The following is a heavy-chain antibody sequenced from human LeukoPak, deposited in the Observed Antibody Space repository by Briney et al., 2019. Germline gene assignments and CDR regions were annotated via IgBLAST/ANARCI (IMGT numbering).Heavy chain of an antibody. D-gene: IGHD1-26*01. CDR2: IKQDGSEK. CDR1: GFIFSSYG. V-gene: IGHV3-7*01. J-gene: IGHJ4*02. CDR3: RGSPGGVDY. Sequence: SGGSLRLSCAASGFIFSSYGMDWVRQAPGKGLEWVANIKQDGSEKYYVDSVKGRFTISRDNAKNSLYLQMNSLRAEDTAVYYCRGSPGGVDYWGQGTLVTVSS.